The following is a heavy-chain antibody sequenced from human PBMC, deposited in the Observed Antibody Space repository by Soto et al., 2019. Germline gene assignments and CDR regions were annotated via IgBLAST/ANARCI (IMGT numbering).Heavy chain of an antibody. Sequence: GGSLRLSCAASGFTFSSYAMSWVRQAPGKGLGWVSAISGSGGSTYYADSVKGRFTISRDNSKNTLYLQMNSLRAEDTAVYYCAKDYYGSGSYYAYYYYMDVWGKGTTVTVSS. V-gene: IGHV3-23*01. CDR3: AKDYYGSGSYYAYYYYMDV. CDR2: ISGSGGST. CDR1: GFTFSSYA. J-gene: IGHJ6*03. D-gene: IGHD3-10*01.